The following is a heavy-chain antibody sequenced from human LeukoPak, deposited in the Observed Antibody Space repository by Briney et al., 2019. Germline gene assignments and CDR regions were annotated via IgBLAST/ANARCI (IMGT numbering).Heavy chain of an antibody. CDR2: IKSKTDGGTT. Sequence: PGGSLRLSCAASGFTFSNAWMSWVRQAPGKGLEWVGRIKSKTDGGTTDYAAPVKGRFTISRDDSKNTLYPQMNSLKTEDTAVYYRTTDTVVRGVNDYWGQGTLVTVSS. CDR1: GFTFSNAW. J-gene: IGHJ4*02. CDR3: TTDTVVRGVNDY. D-gene: IGHD3-10*01. V-gene: IGHV3-15*01.